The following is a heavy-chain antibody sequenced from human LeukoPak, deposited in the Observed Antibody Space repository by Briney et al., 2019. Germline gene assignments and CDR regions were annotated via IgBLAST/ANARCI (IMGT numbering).Heavy chain of an antibody. Sequence: GGSLRLSCPASGFTFTNFAMSWVPQAPGKGLEWVSGILASGGTTYYADSVKGRFTSSRDNAKNTLYLQMSSLRAEDTAIYYYAKNYYDYTGPYSWDFDYWGQGTLVTVSS. D-gene: IGHD3-22*01. V-gene: IGHV3-23*01. CDR1: GFTFTNFA. J-gene: IGHJ4*02. CDR3: AKNYYDYTGPYSWDFDY. CDR2: ILASGGTT.